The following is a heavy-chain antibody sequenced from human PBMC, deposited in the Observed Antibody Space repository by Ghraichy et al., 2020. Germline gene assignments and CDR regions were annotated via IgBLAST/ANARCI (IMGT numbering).Heavy chain of an antibody. D-gene: IGHD3-22*01. J-gene: IGHJ1*01. CDR2: ISADSGAI. CDR1: VLTFSNDP. Sequence: GGSLRLSCAASVLTFSNDPMNWVRQAPGKGLEWVSYISADSGAIYYADSVKGRFTISRDNAQNSLYLQMNSLRDEDTAVYYCARQRRARSSGCDWGQGTLVIVSS. V-gene: IGHV3-48*02. CDR3: ARQRRARSSGCD.